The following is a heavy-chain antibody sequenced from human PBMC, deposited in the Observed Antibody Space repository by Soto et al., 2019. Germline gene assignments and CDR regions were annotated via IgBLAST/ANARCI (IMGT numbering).Heavy chain of an antibody. D-gene: IGHD5-12*01. CDR2: ISSSSSYT. CDR3: ARDHHRYSGYDYVHY. CDR1: GFTFSDYY. V-gene: IGHV3-11*05. J-gene: IGHJ4*02. Sequence: QVQLVESGGGLVKPGGSLRLSCAASGFTFSDYYMRWIRQAPGKGLEWVSYISSSSSYTNYADSVKGRFTISRDNAKNSLYLQMNSLRAADTAVYYCARDHHRYSGYDYVHYWGQGTLVTVSS.